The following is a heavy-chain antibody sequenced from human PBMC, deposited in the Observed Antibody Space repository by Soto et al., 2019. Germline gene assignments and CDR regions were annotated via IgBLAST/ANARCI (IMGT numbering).Heavy chain of an antibody. Sequence: EVQLVESGGGLVQPGGSLRLSCAASGFTVSSNYMSWVRQAPGKGLEWVSVVYRDSSTYYADSVKGRFTISRDNSKNTLYIQMISQRAEATAVNYCARIAVRGEGIENFDICGQGTIVPV. CDR2: VYRDSST. J-gene: IGHJ3*02. V-gene: IGHV3-53*01. CDR3: ARIAVRGEGIENFDI. CDR1: GFTVSSNY. D-gene: IGHD3-16*01.